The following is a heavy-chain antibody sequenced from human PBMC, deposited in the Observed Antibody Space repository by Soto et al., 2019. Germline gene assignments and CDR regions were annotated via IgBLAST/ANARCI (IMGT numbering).Heavy chain of an antibody. J-gene: IGHJ4*02. CDR1: GFTFSTYG. CDR3: ARDLGAFNYGSAYFDY. D-gene: IGHD3-10*01. Sequence: GGSLRLSCAPSGFTFSTYGMHWVRQAPGKGLEWVAVIWYDGSNQYYADSVKGRFTISRDNSKDVLYLQMNSLRAEDTAVYYCARDLGAFNYGSAYFDYWGQGTPVTVSS. CDR2: IWYDGSNQ. V-gene: IGHV3-33*01.